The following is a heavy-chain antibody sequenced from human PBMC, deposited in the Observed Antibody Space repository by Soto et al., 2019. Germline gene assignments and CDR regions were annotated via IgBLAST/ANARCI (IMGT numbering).Heavy chain of an antibody. CDR2: IYHSGST. Sequence: PSESLSLTCAVSGGSISSSNWWRWVRQPPGKGLEWIGEIYHSGSTNYNPSLKSRVTISVDKSKNQFSLKLSSVTAADTAVYYCASIAAREEAYGYYYYYGMDVWGQGTTVTVSS. J-gene: IGHJ6*02. CDR1: GGSISSSNW. D-gene: IGHD6-6*01. V-gene: IGHV4-4*02. CDR3: ASIAAREEAYGYYYYYGMDV.